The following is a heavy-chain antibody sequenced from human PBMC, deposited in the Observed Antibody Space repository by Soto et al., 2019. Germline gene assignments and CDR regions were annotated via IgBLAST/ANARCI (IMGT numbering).Heavy chain of an antibody. Sequence: GGSLRLSCEASGFAFISYAMHWVRQAPGKGLEWVGVISYDGNYIYYADSVKGRFTISRDNSKNTLYVQVNSLRPEDTAVYYCAKGILSATIGPYAMDVWGQGTTVTVSS. CDR3: AKGILSATIGPYAMDV. V-gene: IGHV3-30*18. CDR1: GFAFISYA. CDR2: ISYDGNYI. D-gene: IGHD3-16*01. J-gene: IGHJ6*02.